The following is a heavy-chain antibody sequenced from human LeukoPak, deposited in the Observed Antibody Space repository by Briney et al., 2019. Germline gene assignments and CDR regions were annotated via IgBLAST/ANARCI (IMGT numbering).Heavy chain of an antibody. D-gene: IGHD2-2*01. Sequence: GESLKISCKGSGYSFTSYWIGWVRQAPGQGLEWMGWINTNTGNPMYAQGFTGRFVFSLDTSVSTAYLQISSLKAEDTAVYYCARAVGYCMTTSCYPAYWGQGTLVTVSS. J-gene: IGHJ4*02. CDR1: GYSFTSYW. V-gene: IGHV7-4-1*02. CDR3: ARAVGYCMTTSCYPAY. CDR2: INTNTGNP.